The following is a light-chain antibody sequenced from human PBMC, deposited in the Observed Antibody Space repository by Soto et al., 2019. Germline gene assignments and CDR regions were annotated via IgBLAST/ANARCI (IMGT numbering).Light chain of an antibody. CDR2: LNNDGSH. CDR1: SDHSHFA. J-gene: IGLJ2*01. Sequence: QPVLTQSPSASASLGASVRLTCTLTSDHSHFAIAWHQQQPEKGPRFLMKLNNDGSHIKGDGIPDRFSGSSSGAERYLTISSLQSEDEADYYCQTWGTGIQIFGGGTQLT. CDR3: QTWGTGIQI. V-gene: IGLV4-69*01.